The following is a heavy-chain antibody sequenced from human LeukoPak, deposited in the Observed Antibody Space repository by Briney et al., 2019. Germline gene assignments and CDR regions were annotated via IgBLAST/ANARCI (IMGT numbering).Heavy chain of an antibody. J-gene: IGHJ4*02. Sequence: GGSLRLSCAASGFTFSSYSMSWVRQAPGKGLEWVSSISGNTNYIYYADSVKGRFTISRDNAKSSLYLQMNSLRAEDTAVYYCAARASGPFEYWGQGALVTVSS. V-gene: IGHV3-21*01. CDR2: ISGNTNYI. CDR3: AARASGPFEY. CDR1: GFTFSSYS.